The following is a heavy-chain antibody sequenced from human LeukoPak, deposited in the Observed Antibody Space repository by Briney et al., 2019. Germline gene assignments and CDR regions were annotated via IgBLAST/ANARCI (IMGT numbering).Heavy chain of an antibody. D-gene: IGHD2-2*01. V-gene: IGHV3-43D*03. J-gene: IGHJ6*03. Sequence: GGSLRLSCAASGFTFDDYAMHWVRQAPGKGLEWVSLISWDGGSTYYADSVKGRFTISRDNSKNSLYLQMNSLRAEDTALYYCAKDSYCSSTSCYPRNYYYMDVWGKGTTVTVSS. CDR2: ISWDGGST. CDR3: AKDSYCSSTSCYPRNYYYMDV. CDR1: GFTFDDYA.